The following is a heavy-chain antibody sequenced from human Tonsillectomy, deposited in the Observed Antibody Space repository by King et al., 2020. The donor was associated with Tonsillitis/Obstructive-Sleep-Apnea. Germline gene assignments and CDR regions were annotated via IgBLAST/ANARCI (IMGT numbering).Heavy chain of an antibody. CDR2: IYYSGST. CDR3: ARQSAGIGVDY. CDR1: GGPISSYY. Sequence: VQLQESGPGLVKPSETLSLTCTVSGGPISSYYWSWIRQPPGKGLEWIGYIYYSGSTNYNHSLKSRVTISVDTSNNQFSLKQSSVTAADTAVYYCARQSAGIGVDYLGQGALVTVSS. J-gene: IGHJ4*02. V-gene: IGHV4-59*08. D-gene: IGHD6-19*01.